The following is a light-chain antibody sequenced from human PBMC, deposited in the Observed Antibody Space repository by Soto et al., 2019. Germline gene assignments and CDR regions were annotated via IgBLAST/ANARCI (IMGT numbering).Light chain of an antibody. CDR1: SSNIGAGYD. Sequence: QSVLTQPPSVSGAPGQRVTISCTGSSSNIGAGYDVHWYQQLPGTAPKLLIYGNSNRPSGVPDQFSGSKSGTSASLAITGLQAEDEADDYCQSYDSSLSGPSYVFGTGTKVTVL. CDR3: QSYDSSLSGPSYV. V-gene: IGLV1-40*01. CDR2: GNS. J-gene: IGLJ1*01.